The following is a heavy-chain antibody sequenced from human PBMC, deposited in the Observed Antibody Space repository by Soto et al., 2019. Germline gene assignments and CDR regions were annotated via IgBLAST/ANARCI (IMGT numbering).Heavy chain of an antibody. CDR1: GFTFSSYG. CDR3: AKEGNYYDSSGYYYFDY. CDR2: ISYDGSNK. Sequence: QVQLVESGGGVVQPGRSLRLSCAASGFTFSSYGMHWVRQAPGKGLEWVAVISYDGSNKYYADSVKGRFTISRDNSKNTLYLQMNSLRAEDTAVYYCAKEGNYYDSSGYYYFDYWGQGTLVTVSS. V-gene: IGHV3-30*18. D-gene: IGHD3-22*01. J-gene: IGHJ4*02.